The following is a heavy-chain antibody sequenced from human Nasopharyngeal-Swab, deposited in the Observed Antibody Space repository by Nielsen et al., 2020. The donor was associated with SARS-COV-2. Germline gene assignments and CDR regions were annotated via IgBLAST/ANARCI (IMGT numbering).Heavy chain of an antibody. J-gene: IGHJ6*02. V-gene: IGHV1-8*01. CDR2: MNPNSGNT. CDR1: GYTFTSYD. CDR3: ARTGYSGSYPYYYYYYGMDV. D-gene: IGHD1-26*01. Sequence: ASVKVSCKASGYTFTSYDINWVRQATGQGLEWMGWMNPNSGNTGYAQKFQGRVTMTRNTSISTAYMELSSLRSEDTAVYYCARTGYSGSYPYYYYYYGMDVWGQGTTVTRLL.